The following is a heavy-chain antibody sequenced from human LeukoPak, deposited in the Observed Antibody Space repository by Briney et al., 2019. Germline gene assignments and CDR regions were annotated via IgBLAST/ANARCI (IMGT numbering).Heavy chain of an antibody. J-gene: IGHJ3*01. CDR1: GFTFSSYS. CDR3: AKSPSLQAFDV. V-gene: IGHV3-48*01. CDR2: ISSSSSTI. Sequence: GGSLRLSCAASGFTFSSYSMNWVRQAPGKGLEWVSYISSSSSTIYYADSVKGRFTISRDNSKNTLYLQMNDLRAEDTALYYCAKSPSLQAFDVWGQGTMVSVSS.